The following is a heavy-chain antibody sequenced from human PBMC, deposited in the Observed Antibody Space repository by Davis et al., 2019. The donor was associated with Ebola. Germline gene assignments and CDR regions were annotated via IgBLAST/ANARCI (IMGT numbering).Heavy chain of an antibody. Sequence: SETLSLTCTVSGYSISSGYYWGWIRQPPGRGLEWIGSIHRRGRTYYNPSLQSRLSISVDTSKNQFSLKMSSVTAADTAVYYCARHDVGGTLHYQYSQDVWGTGATVTVSS. D-gene: IGHD1/OR15-1a*01. J-gene: IGHJ6*04. CDR2: IHRRGRT. CDR1: GYSISSGYY. V-gene: IGHV4-38-2*02. CDR3: ARHDVGGTLHYQYSQDV.